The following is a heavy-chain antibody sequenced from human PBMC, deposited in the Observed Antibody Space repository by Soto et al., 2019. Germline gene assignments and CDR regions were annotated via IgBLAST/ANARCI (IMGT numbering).Heavy chain of an antibody. Sequence: QVQLVQSGAEVKKPGASVKVYCKASGYTFTSYAMHWVRQAPGQRLEWMGWINAGNGNTKYSQKFQGRVTITRDTSASTAYMELSSLRSEDTAVYYCAREGDRITMVRGDYGMDVWGQGTTVTVSS. CDR2: INAGNGNT. D-gene: IGHD3-10*01. CDR1: GYTFTSYA. CDR3: AREGDRITMVRGDYGMDV. V-gene: IGHV1-3*01. J-gene: IGHJ6*02.